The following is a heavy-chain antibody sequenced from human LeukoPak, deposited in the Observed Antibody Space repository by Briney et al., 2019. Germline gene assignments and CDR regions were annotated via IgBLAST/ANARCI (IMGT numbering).Heavy chain of an antibody. D-gene: IGHD3-22*01. CDR1: GFTFSSYW. Sequence: GGSLRLSCAASGFTFSSYWMSWVRQAPGKGLEWVANIRQGGSEKYYVDSVKGRFTISRDNAKNSLYLQMNSLRAEDTAVYFCAREGSGYYIDHWGQGTLVTVSS. CDR3: AREGSGYYIDH. J-gene: IGHJ4*02. CDR2: IRQGGSEK. V-gene: IGHV3-7*01.